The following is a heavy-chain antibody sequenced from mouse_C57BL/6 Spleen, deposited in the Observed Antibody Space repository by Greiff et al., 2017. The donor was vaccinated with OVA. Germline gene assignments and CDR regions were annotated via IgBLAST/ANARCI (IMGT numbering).Heavy chain of an antibody. J-gene: IGHJ4*01. D-gene: IGHD2-5*01. CDR2: INPNNGGT. CDR1: GYTFTDYY. CDR3: ARTYYSNWYYAMDY. Sequence: VQLQQSGPELVKPGASVKISCKASGYTFTDYYMNWVKQSHGKSLEWIGDINPNNGGTSYNQKFKGKATLTVDKSSSTAYMELRSLTSEDSAVYYCARTYYSNWYYAMDYWGQGTSVTVSS. V-gene: IGHV1-26*01.